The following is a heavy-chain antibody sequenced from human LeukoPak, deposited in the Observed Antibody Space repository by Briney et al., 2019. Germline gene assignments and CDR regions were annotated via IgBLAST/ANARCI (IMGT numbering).Heavy chain of an antibody. D-gene: IGHD3-3*01. CDR1: GGSFSGYY. V-gene: IGHV4-34*01. Sequence: SETLSLTCAVYGGSFSGYYWSWIRQPPGKGLEWIGSIYHSGSTYYNPSLKSRVTISVDTSKNQFSLKLSSVTAADTAVYYCARVGGLLEWLLYLDDYWGQGTLVTVSS. CDR2: IYHSGST. J-gene: IGHJ4*02. CDR3: ARVGGLLEWLLYLDDY.